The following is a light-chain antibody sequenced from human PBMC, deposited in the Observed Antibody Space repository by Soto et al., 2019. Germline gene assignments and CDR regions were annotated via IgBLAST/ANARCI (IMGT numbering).Light chain of an antibody. CDR2: KAS. CDR3: QQYDTYPVT. J-gene: IGKJ4*01. V-gene: IGKV1-5*03. Sequence: DIQMTQSPSTLSAAVGDRVTLTCRASQSISSWLAWFQQKPGKAPKVLTYKASTLESGVPSRFSGSGSGTEFTLTISCLQPDDFATNYCQQYDTYPVTFGGGTKVEIK. CDR1: QSISSW.